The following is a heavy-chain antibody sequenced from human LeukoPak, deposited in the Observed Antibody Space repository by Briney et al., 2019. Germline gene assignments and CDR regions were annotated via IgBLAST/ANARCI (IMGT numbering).Heavy chain of an antibody. CDR3: ASQREVSSWYGTYYYYYMDV. CDR2: INPNSGGT. J-gene: IGHJ6*03. V-gene: IGHV1-2*02. Sequence: ASVKVSCKASGYTFTDYYMHWVRQAPGQGLEWMGWINPNSGGTNYAQKFQGRVTMTRDTSISTAYMELSRLRSDDTAGYYCASQREVSSWYGTYYYYYMDVWGKGTTVTVS. D-gene: IGHD6-13*01. CDR1: GYTFTDYY.